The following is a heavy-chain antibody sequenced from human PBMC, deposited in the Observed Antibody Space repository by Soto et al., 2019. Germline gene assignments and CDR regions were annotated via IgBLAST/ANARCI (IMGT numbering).Heavy chain of an antibody. CDR2: ISGSGGST. J-gene: IGHJ3*02. CDR3: AKLGGYCSSTSCRLDAFDI. Sequence: GSLRLSCAASGFTFSSYAMSWVRQAPGKGLEWVSAISGSGGSTYYADSVKGRFTISRDNSKNTLYLQMNSLRAEDTAVYYCAKLGGYCSSTSCRLDAFDIWGQGTMVTVSS. D-gene: IGHD2-2*03. V-gene: IGHV3-23*01. CDR1: GFTFSSYA.